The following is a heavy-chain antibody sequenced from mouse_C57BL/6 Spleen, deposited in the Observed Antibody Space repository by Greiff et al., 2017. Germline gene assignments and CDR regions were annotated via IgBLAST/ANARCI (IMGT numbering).Heavy chain of an antibody. Sequence: VKLQESGPGLVQPSQSLSITCTVSGFSLTSYGVHWVRQPPGKGLEWLGVIWSGGSTDYHAAFISRLSISKDNSKSQVFFKMNSLQADDTAIYYCATMVTTGYAMDYWGQGTSVTVSS. V-gene: IGHV2-4*01. J-gene: IGHJ4*01. D-gene: IGHD2-2*01. CDR3: ATMVTTGYAMDY. CDR2: IWSGGST. CDR1: GFSLTSYG.